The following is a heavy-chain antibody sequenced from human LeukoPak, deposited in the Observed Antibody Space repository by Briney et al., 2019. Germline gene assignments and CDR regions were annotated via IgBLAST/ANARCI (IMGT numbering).Heavy chain of an antibody. CDR1: GGSFSGYY. V-gene: IGHV4-34*01. J-gene: IGHJ4*02. CDR3: ARLKKERFGELFSRLTSTPRYYFGY. CDR2: INHSGST. D-gene: IGHD3-10*01. Sequence: SETLSLTCAVYGGSFSGYYWSWIRQPPGKGLEWIGEINHSGSTNYNPSLKSRVTISVDTSKNQFSLKLSSLTAADTAVYYCARLKKERFGELFSRLTSTPRYYFGYWGQGTQVTVSS.